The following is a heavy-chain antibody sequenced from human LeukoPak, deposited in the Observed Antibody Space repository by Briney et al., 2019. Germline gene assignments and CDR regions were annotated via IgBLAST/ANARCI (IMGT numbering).Heavy chain of an antibody. J-gene: IGHJ4*02. Sequence: SETLSLTCTVSGGSISSGSYYWSWIRQPAGKGLEWIGRIHTSGSTNYNPSLKSRVTISVDTSKNQFSLKLSSVTAADTAVYYCARPVYCSGGSCYPPFDYWGQGTLVTVSS. V-gene: IGHV4-61*02. CDR1: GGSISSGSYY. CDR3: ARPVYCSGGSCYPPFDY. CDR2: IHTSGST. D-gene: IGHD2-15*01.